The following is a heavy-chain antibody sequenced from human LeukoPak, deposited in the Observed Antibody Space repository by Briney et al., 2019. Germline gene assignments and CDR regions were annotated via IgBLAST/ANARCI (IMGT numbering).Heavy chain of an antibody. J-gene: IGHJ4*02. V-gene: IGHV4-39*01. CDR2: IYYSGST. D-gene: IGHD2-2*01. CDR1: GGSTSSSSYY. CDR3: STSCYAGDY. Sequence: SETLSLTCTVSGGSTSSSSYYWGWIRQPPGKGLEWIGSIYYSGSTYYNPSLKSRVTISVDTSKNQFSLKLSSVTAADTAVYYCSTSCYAGDYWGQGTLVTVSS.